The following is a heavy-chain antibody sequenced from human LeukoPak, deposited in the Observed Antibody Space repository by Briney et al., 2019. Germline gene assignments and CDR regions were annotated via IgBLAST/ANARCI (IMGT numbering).Heavy chain of an antibody. CDR2: INYSGGT. Sequence: SETLSLTCTVSGDSITSDDYYCDWIRQPAGKGLEWIGDINYSGGTYYNPSLKSRVTMSVDTSKNQFSLKLNSVTAADTAVYYCARHRSRNNWFDPWGQGTLVTVSS. J-gene: IGHJ5*02. CDR1: GDSITSDDYY. V-gene: IGHV4-39*01. CDR3: ARHRSRNNWFDP.